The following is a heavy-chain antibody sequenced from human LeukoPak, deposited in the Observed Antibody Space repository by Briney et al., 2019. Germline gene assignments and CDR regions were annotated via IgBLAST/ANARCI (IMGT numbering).Heavy chain of an antibody. J-gene: IGHJ3*02. CDR2: ISSSGSTI. V-gene: IGHV3-11*04. CDR1: GFTFTDYY. CDR3: ARGRDGYNYGAFDI. D-gene: IGHD5-24*01. Sequence: GGSLRLSCAASGFTFTDYYMSWIRQAPGKGLEWVSYISSSGSTIYYADSVKGRFTISRDNAKKSLYLQMNSLRAEDTAVYYCARGRDGYNYGAFDIWGQGTTVTVSS.